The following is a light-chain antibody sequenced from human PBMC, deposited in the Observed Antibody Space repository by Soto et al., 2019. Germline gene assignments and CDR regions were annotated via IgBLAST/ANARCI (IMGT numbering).Light chain of an antibody. J-gene: IGKJ3*01. CDR2: DES. V-gene: IGKV1-33*01. CDR1: QDISNY. CDR3: QRYDNLPRP. Sequence: DIQMNQSPSSLSASVGDRVTITCQASQDISNYLNWYQQKPGKAPKLLIYDESNLETGVPSRFSGSGSGTDFTFTIRRLQPEDIATYYCQRYDNLPRPFGPGTKVDIK.